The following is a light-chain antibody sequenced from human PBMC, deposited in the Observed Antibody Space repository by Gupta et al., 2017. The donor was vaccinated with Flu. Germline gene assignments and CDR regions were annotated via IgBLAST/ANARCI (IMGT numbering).Light chain of an antibody. J-gene: IGKJ4*01. CDR2: GAT. CDR3: LHHDSYPLS. CDR1: QGIRNA. V-gene: IGKV1-17*01. Sequence: MPQSPSSLSASVGDRVTITCRASQGIRNALAWYQQKSGKAPKRLIYGATSLQSGVPSRFSGSGSGTDFTLTISSLQPEDFATYYCLHHDSYPLSFGGGTKVEIK.